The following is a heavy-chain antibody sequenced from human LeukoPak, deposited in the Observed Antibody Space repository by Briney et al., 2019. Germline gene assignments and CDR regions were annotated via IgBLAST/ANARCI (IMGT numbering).Heavy chain of an antibody. CDR3: ARGRDAVTNRLDY. CDR1: GDSISSSSYY. D-gene: IGHD4-17*01. J-gene: IGHJ4*02. Sequence: SETLSLTCTVSGDSISSSSYYWGWIRQPPGKGLEWIGNIYYSGSTYYNSSLKSRVTISVDTSKNQFSLKLSSVTAADTAVYYCARGRDAVTNRLDYWGQGTLVTVSS. CDR2: IYYSGST. V-gene: IGHV4-39*07.